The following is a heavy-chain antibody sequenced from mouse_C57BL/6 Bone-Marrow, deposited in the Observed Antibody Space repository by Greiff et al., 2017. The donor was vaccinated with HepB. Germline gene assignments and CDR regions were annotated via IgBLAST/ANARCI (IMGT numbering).Heavy chain of an antibody. D-gene: IGHD1-1*01. CDR3: ARYDYGSSSYYFDY. V-gene: IGHV1-82*01. CDR1: GYAFSSSW. Sequence: QVQLQQSGPELVKPGASVKISCKASGYAFSSSWMNWVKQRPGKGLEWIGRIYPGDGDTNYNGKFKGKATLTGDKSSSTAYMQLSSLPSEDFAVYFCARYDYGSSSYYFDYWGQGTTLTVSS. CDR2: IYPGDGDT. J-gene: IGHJ2*01.